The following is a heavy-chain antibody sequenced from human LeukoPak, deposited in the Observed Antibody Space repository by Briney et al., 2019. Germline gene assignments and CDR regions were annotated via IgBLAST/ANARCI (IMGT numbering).Heavy chain of an antibody. CDR3: AKGRPSGSYWVNFDY. CDR2: IGSSGSTI. CDR1: GFTFSSYE. J-gene: IGHJ4*02. Sequence: GGSLRLSCAASGFTFSSYEMNWVRQAPGKGLEWISYIGSSGSTIYYADSVKGRFTISRDNAKNSLYLQMNSLRAEDTAVYYCAKGRPSGSYWVNFDYWGQGTLVTVSS. D-gene: IGHD1-26*01. V-gene: IGHV3-48*03.